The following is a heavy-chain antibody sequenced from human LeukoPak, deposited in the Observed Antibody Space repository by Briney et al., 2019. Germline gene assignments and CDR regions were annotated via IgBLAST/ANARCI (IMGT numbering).Heavy chain of an antibody. D-gene: IGHD1-1*01. Sequence: PGGSLRLSCAASGFTFNNYGMHWVRQAPGKGLEWVAFIRNDGINKFYPDSMKYYGDSMKGRFTISRDNAKNSLSLQMNSLRAEDTAVYYCARDRLLEDRDYHYYYYMDVWGIGTTVTVSS. CDR3: ARDRLLEDRDYHYYYYMDV. CDR2: IRNDGINKFYPDSMK. V-gene: IGHV3-30*02. J-gene: IGHJ6*03. CDR1: GFTFNNYG.